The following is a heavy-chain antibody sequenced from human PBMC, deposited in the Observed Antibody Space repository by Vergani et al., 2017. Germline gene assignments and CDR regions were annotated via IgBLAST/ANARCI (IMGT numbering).Heavy chain of an antibody. CDR2: IYPGDSDT. CDR3: AITQRRSSGSYSLNY. V-gene: IGHV5-51*01. J-gene: IGHJ4*02. D-gene: IGHD1-26*01. Sequence: VQLVQSGAEVKKPGESLKISCKGSGYSFTSYWIGWVRPMPGKGLGWMGCIYPGDSDTRYIPSFQGQVTISADKSISTAYLQWSSLKASDTAMYYCAITQRRSSGSYSLNYWGQGTLVTVSS. CDR1: GYSFTSYW.